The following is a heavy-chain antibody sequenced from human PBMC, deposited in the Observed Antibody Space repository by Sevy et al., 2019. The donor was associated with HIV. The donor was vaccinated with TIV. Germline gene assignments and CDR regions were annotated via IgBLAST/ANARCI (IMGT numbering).Heavy chain of an antibody. CDR2: FDPEDGKR. Sequence: ASVKVSCKVSGYTLTKLSMHWVRQVRGKGLEWMGSFDPEDGKRIYAQKFQGRFTKTEDTSTDTGYLDLNSLRSEDSAVYFCATTKDYYESSGDPFDYWGQGTLVTVSS. D-gene: IGHD3-22*01. CDR1: GYTLTKLS. V-gene: IGHV1-24*01. CDR3: ATTKDYYESSGDPFDY. J-gene: IGHJ4*02.